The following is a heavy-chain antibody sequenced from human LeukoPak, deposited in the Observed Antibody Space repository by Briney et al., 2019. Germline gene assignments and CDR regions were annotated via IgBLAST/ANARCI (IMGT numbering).Heavy chain of an antibody. V-gene: IGHV1-46*01. CDR1: GGTFSSYA. J-gene: IGHJ6*02. D-gene: IGHD1-26*01. Sequence: GSSVKVSCKASGGTFSSYAISWVRQAPGQGLELMGIINPSGGSTSSAQKFQGRVTMTRDTSTSTVYMELSSLRSEDTAVYYCAREWVSGYYYGMDVWGQGTTVTVSS. CDR3: AREWVSGYYYGMDV. CDR2: INPSGGST.